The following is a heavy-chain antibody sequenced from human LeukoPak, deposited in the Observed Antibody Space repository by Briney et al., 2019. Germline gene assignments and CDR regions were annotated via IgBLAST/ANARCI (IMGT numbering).Heavy chain of an antibody. CDR3: ARGDQGSSGYFDY. V-gene: IGHV1-2*02. J-gene: IGHJ4*02. D-gene: IGHD3-22*01. CDR2: INPNSGGT. CDR1: GYTFTGYY. Sequence: ASVKVSCKASGYTFTGYYMHWVRQAPGQGLEWMGWINPNSGGTNYAQKFQGRVTMTRDTSISTAYMELSRLRSDDTAVYYCARGDQGSSGYFDYWGQGTLVTVSS.